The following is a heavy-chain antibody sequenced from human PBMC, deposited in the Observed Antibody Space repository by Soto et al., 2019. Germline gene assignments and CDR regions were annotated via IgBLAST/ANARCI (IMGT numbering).Heavy chain of an antibody. CDR3: ARTMGGIAAAGSDF. D-gene: IGHD6-13*01. Sequence: QVQLVQSGAEVKKPGASVKVSCKASGYTFNTYDIEWVRLATGQGLEWMGSMNPNTGSTDYAQKFQGRVTMTMTTAISTAYLELSSLRSDDTAIYYCARTMGGIAAAGSDFWCQGTLVTVSA. CDR1: GYTFNTYD. CDR2: MNPNTGST. V-gene: IGHV1-8*01. J-gene: IGHJ4*02.